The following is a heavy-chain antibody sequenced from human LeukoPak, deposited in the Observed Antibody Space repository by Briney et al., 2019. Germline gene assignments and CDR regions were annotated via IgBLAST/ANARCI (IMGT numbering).Heavy chain of an antibody. V-gene: IGHV3-30*18. CDR1: GFTFSSYG. CDR3: AKGIAVAGTYDY. D-gene: IGHD6-19*01. Sequence: GRSLRLSCAASGFTFSSYGMHWVRQAPGKGLEWVAVISYDGSNKYYADSVKGRFTISRDNSKNTLYLQMNSLRAEDTAVYYCAKGIAVAGTYDYWGQGSLATVSS. CDR2: ISYDGSNK. J-gene: IGHJ4*02.